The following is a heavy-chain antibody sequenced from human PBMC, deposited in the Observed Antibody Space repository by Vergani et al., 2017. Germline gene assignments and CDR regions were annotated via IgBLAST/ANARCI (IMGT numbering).Heavy chain of an antibody. CDR3: ARVGIAAAGDYYYYGMDV. J-gene: IGHJ6*02. CDR2: IIPIFGTA. D-gene: IGHD6-13*01. CDR1: GGTFSSYA. V-gene: IGHV1-69*01. Sequence: QVQLVQSGAEVKKPGSSVKVSCKASGGTFSSYAISWVRQAPGQGLEWMGGIIPIFGTANYAQKFQGRVTITADESTSTAYMELSSLRSEDTAVYYCARVGIAAAGDYYYYGMDVWGQGTTVTVSS.